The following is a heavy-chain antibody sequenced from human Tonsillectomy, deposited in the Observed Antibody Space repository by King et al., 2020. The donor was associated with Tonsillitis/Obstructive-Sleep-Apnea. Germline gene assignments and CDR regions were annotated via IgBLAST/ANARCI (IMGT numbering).Heavy chain of an antibody. V-gene: IGHV5-51*01. CDR3: ARRYYDSLTGYYEGLDV. CDR1: GYGFPNYW. D-gene: IGHD3-9*01. J-gene: IGHJ6*02. CDR2: INPDDFDT. Sequence: QLVQSGAEMKKPGESLRISCRGFGYGFPNYWIAWVRQMPGKGLEWVGIINPDDFDTKFNPSFQGRVTISVVKSVDTAYLHWNSLKASDTAIYFCARRYYDSLTGYYEGLDVRGQGTTVTVSS.